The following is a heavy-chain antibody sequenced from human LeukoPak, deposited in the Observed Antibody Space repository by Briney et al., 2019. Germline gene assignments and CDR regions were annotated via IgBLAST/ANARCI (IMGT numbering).Heavy chain of an antibody. CDR1: GFTFRGYP. CDR3: VRQFAS. J-gene: IGHJ4*02. V-gene: IGHV3-48*01. Sequence: GGSLRLSCAASGFTFRGYPIHWVRQAPGKGLEWVAYVSGSGSTVYYADSVKGRFTISRDNGKSSLYLQMNSLRVEDTALYYCVRQFASWGQGTLVTVSS. CDR2: VSGSGSTV.